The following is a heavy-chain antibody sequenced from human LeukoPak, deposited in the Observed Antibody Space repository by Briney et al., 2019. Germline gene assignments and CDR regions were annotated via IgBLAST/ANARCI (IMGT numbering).Heavy chain of an antibody. D-gene: IGHD1-26*01. V-gene: IGHV3-30-3*01. CDR3: TRDQGGPYESYYSTFDY. Sequence: GGSLRLSCAASGFALSTYTMHWVRQAPGKGLEWVGTNKYYADSVKGRFTISRDTSKNTLYLQMNSLRAEDTAMYYCTRDQGGPYESYYSTFDYWGQGTLVTVSS. CDR1: GFALSTYT. CDR2: TNK. J-gene: IGHJ4*02.